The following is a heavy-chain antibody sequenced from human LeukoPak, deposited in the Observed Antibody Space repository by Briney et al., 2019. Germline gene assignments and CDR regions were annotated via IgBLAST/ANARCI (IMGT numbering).Heavy chain of an antibody. D-gene: IGHD3-22*01. J-gene: IGHJ4*02. CDR2: ISHSGST. Sequence: SETLSLTCAVSGYSISSGYNWGWIRQPPGKGLEWIGSISHSGSTYYNPSLKSRISISVDTSKNQFSLKLSSVTAADTAIYYCARAYYDNSGYYSLGYWGQGTLVIVSS. V-gene: IGHV4-38-2*01. CDR3: ARAYYDNSGYYSLGY. CDR1: GYSISSGYN.